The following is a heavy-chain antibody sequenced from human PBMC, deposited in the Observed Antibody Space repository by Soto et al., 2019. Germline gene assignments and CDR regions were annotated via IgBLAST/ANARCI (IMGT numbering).Heavy chain of an antibody. J-gene: IGHJ6*03. CDR2: MNPNSGNT. CDR1: GYTFTSYD. Sequence: ASVKVACKASGYTFTSYDINWVRQDTGQGLEWMGWMNPNSGNTGYAQKFQGRVTMTRNTSISTAYMELSSLRSEDTAVYYCARSQLEDIVVVPAAMGASSWYYYYMDVWGKGTTVTVSS. CDR3: ARSQLEDIVVVPAAMGASSWYYYYMDV. D-gene: IGHD2-2*01. V-gene: IGHV1-8*01.